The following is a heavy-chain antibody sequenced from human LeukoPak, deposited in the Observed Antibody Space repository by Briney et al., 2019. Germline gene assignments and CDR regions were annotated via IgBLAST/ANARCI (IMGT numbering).Heavy chain of an antibody. CDR2: INSDGSST. V-gene: IGHV3-74*01. Sequence: GGSLRLSCAASGFTFSSYWMHWVRQAPGKGLVWVSRINSDGSSTSYADSVKGRFTISRDNAKNTLYLQMNSLRAEDTAVYYCARGESDYVWGGYRIIDYWGQGTLVTVSS. D-gene: IGHD3-16*02. CDR1: GFTFSSYW. CDR3: ARGESDYVWGGYRIIDY. J-gene: IGHJ4*02.